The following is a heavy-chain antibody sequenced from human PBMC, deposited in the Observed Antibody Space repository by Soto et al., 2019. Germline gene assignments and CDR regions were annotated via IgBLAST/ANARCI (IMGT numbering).Heavy chain of an antibody. CDR2: IWYDGSNH. D-gene: IGHD3-22*01. CDR1: GFTFSSYG. CDR3: AGSSGSYFFDY. Sequence: QVQLVESGGGVVQPGRSLRLSCAASGFTFSSYGMHWVRHAPGRGLEWVAGIWYDGSNHYYADSVKGRFTISRDNSKNTLYLQMNSLRAEDTAVYYCAGSSGSYFFDYWGQGTLVTVSS. J-gene: IGHJ4*02. V-gene: IGHV3-33*01.